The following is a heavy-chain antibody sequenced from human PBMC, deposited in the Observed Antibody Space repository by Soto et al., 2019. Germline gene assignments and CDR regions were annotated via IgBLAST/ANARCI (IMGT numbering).Heavy chain of an antibody. Sequence: QVQLQESGPGLVRPSQTLSLTCTVSNGSIDNTVFFWNWIRQHPGRGLEWIGYISYSGKTFYTPSLLTRVSMSLDTSTNPFSLKLTSVTAADTAVYFCARHLAGASPNSNWFDPWGQGTLVTVSS. CDR2: ISYSGKT. CDR1: NGSIDNTVFF. V-gene: IGHV4-31*03. D-gene: IGHD4-17*01. J-gene: IGHJ5*02. CDR3: ARHLAGASPNSNWFDP.